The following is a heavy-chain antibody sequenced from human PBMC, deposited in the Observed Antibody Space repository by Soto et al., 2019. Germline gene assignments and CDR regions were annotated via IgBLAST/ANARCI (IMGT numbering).Heavy chain of an antibody. J-gene: IGHJ4*02. CDR1: GGSFSGYY. D-gene: IGHD6-13*01. CDR3: ARGSYRAAAGTSKFDY. Sequence: SSETLSLTCAVYGGSFSGYYWSWIRQPPGKGLEWIGEINHSGSTNYNPSLKSRVTISVDTSKNQFSLKLSSVTAADTAVYYCARGSYRAAAGTSKFDYWGQGTLVTVSS. CDR2: INHSGST. V-gene: IGHV4-34*01.